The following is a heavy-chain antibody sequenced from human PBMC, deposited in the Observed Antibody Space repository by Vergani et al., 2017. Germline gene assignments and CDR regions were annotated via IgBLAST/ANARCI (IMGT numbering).Heavy chain of an antibody. J-gene: IGHJ4*02. V-gene: IGHV3-23*04. CDR1: GFTFSNYA. Sequence: VQLVESGGGLVQPGGSLRLSCAASGFTFSNYAMTWVRQAPGKGLEWVSVISVSGGSTYYTDSVKGRFIISRDNSKNTLYLQMNSLRAEDTAVYYCAKEVKHDDYWGQGTLVTVSS. CDR3: AKEVKHDDY. D-gene: IGHD4-23*01. CDR2: ISVSGGST.